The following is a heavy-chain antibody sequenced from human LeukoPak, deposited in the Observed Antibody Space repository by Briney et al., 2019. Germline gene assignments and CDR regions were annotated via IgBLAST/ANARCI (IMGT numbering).Heavy chain of an antibody. CDR2: INTNTGNP. CDR1: GYTFTSYA. J-gene: IGHJ5*02. Sequence: GASVKVSCTASGYTFTSYAMNWVRQAPGQGLEWMGWINTNTGNPTYAQGFTGRFVFSLDTSVSTAYLQISSLKAEDTAVYYCARHGVDSSGYYYPNWFDPWGQGTLVTVSS. V-gene: IGHV7-4-1*02. D-gene: IGHD3-22*01. CDR3: ARHGVDSSGYYYPNWFDP.